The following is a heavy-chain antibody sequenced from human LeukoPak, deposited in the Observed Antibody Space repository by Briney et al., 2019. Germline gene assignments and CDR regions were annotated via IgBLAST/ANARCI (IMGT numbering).Heavy chain of an antibody. CDR3: ARHGQSSDY. J-gene: IGHJ4*02. CDR2: IPTSGST. CDR1: GGSVGSGSYY. Sequence: NPSETLSLTCTVSGGSVGSGSYYWDWIRQPAGKGLEWIGRIPTSGSTKYSPSLKSRLTILIDTSSNQVSLNLSSVTAADTAIYYCARHGQSSDYWGPGSVVTVSS. D-gene: IGHD3/OR15-3a*01. V-gene: IGHV4-61*02.